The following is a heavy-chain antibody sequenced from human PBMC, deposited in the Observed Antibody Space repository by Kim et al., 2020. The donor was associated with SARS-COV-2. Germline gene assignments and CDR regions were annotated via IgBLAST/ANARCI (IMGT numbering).Heavy chain of an antibody. Sequence: GGSLRLSCAATGFTFSNYGISWVRQAPGKGLEWVAVISGSGVSTNYAGSVRGRFTISRDNSKNTVYLQMNSLRAEDTAVYYCATRDTSDWHYFERWGQGTLITVSS. V-gene: IGHV3-23*01. CDR2: ISGSGVST. CDR3: ATRDTSDWHYFER. D-gene: IGHD3-9*01. J-gene: IGHJ4*02. CDR1: GFTFSNYG.